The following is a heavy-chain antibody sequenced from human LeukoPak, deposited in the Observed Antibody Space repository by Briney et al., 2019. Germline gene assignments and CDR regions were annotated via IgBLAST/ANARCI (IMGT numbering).Heavy chain of an antibody. CDR1: GYTFTSYA. V-gene: IGHV1-3*03. CDR2: INAGNGNT. J-gene: IGHJ3*02. D-gene: IGHD3-22*01. Sequence: ASVKVSCKASGYTFTSYAMHWVRQAPGQRLEWMGWINAGNGNTKYSQEFQGRVTITRDTSASTAYMELSSLRSEDMAVYYCARDLLGDSSGFSGDAFDIWGQGTMVTVSS. CDR3: ARDLLGDSSGFSGDAFDI.